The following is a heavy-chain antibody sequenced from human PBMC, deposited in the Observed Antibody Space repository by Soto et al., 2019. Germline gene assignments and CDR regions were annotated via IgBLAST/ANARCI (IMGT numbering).Heavy chain of an antibody. D-gene: IGHD6-19*01. CDR3: ARAKAVAGYFDY. Sequence: SPTLSLPCAISGDSVSRNSAAWNWISQSPSRGLEWLGRTYYRSKWYNDYAVSVKSRITINPDTSKNQFSLQLNSVTPEDTAVYYCARAKAVAGYFDYWGQGTLVTVSS. J-gene: IGHJ4*02. CDR2: TYYRSKWYN. V-gene: IGHV6-1*01. CDR1: GDSVSRNSAA.